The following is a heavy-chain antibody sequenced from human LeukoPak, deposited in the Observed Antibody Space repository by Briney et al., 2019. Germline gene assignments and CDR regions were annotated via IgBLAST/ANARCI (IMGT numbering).Heavy chain of an antibody. V-gene: IGHV4-61*02. CDR2: IYPSGST. Sequence: KPSETLSLTCTVSGGSISSGSHYWSWIRQPAGKGLEWIGRIYPSGSTNYNPSLKSRVTISVDTSKNQFSLKLSSVTAADTAVYYCARLRMSSSSWYPHYYFDYWGQGTLVTVSS. CDR3: ARLRMSSSSWYPHYYFDY. CDR1: GGSISSGSHY. D-gene: IGHD6-13*01. J-gene: IGHJ4*02.